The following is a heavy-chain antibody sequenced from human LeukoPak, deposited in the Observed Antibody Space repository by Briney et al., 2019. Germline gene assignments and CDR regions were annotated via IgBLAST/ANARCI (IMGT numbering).Heavy chain of an antibody. Sequence: SETLSLTCTVSIGSISSFYWSWIRQPPRKGLEWIGYIYYRGSTNYNPSLKSRVTISVDTPKNHFSLRLSSVTATDTAVYYCARHLAVAATGFDYWGQGILVSDSS. CDR2: IYYRGST. D-gene: IGHD2-15*01. CDR3: ARHLAVAATGFDY. J-gene: IGHJ4*02. CDR1: IGSISSFY. V-gene: IGHV4-59*08.